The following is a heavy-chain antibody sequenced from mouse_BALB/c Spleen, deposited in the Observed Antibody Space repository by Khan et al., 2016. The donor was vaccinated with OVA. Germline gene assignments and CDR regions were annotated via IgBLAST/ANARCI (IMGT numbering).Heavy chain of an antibody. CDR2: INPKNGGT. D-gene: IGHD3-3*01. CDR3: ARDAGRY. V-gene: IGHV1-18*01. Sequence: VQLKQSGPELVKPGASVKIFCKTSGYTFPEYTVHWVKQSLGKSLDWIGVINPKNGGTAYNQKFKDKATLTVDKSSSTAYMEFRSLTSEDSALYYCARDAGRYWGQGTSVTVAS. J-gene: IGHJ4*01. CDR1: GYTFPEYT.